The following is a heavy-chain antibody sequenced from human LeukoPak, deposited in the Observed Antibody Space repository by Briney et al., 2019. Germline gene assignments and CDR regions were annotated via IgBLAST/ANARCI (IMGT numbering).Heavy chain of an antibody. CDR3: VRDWGYDSSGYWQKYFDT. CDR2: INHDGSST. CDR1: GFTFTTFW. Sequence: GGSLRLSCATSGFTFTTFWMHWVRQAPGKGLVWVSRINHDGSSTNYADSVKGRFTISRDDAKNTVYLQMNSLRAEDTAVYYCVRDWGYDSSGYWQKYFDTWGQGTLVTVSS. V-gene: IGHV3-74*01. J-gene: IGHJ4*02. D-gene: IGHD3-22*01.